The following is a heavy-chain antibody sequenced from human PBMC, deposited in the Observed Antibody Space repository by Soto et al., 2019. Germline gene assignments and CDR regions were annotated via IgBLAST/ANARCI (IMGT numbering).Heavy chain of an antibody. CDR3: ARDEGNSGYDLLDY. CDR1: GFNFRNYW. D-gene: IGHD5-12*01. Sequence: GGSLRLSCEASGFNFRNYWMTWVRQAPGKGLEWVANIKQDESEKNYVDSVKGRFTISRDNAKNSLYLQMNSLRVEDTAVYYCARDEGNSGYDLLDYWGQGTLVTVSS. J-gene: IGHJ4*02. V-gene: IGHV3-7*05. CDR2: IKQDESEK.